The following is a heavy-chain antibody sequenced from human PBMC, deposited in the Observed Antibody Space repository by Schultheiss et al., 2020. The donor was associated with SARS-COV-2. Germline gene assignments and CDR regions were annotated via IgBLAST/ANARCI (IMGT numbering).Heavy chain of an antibody. D-gene: IGHD2-2*01. CDR1: GFTFSSYA. CDR3: TSPPLSQYQLPLDYYYGMDV. CDR2: ISYDGSNK. J-gene: IGHJ6*02. V-gene: IGHV3-30*04. Sequence: GGSLRLSCAASGFTFSSYAMHWVRQAPGKGLEWVAVISYDGSNKYYADSVKGRFTISRDNSKNTLYLQMNSLRAEDTAVYYCTSPPLSQYQLPLDYYYGMDVWGQGTTVTVSS.